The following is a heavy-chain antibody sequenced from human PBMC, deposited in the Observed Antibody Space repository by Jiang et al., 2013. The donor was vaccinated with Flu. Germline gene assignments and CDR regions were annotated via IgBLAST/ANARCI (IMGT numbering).Heavy chain of an antibody. CDR2: IYPGDSDT. D-gene: IGHD2-21*02. CDR1: GYSFTNTW. CDR3: ARRRGVSEYCGGNCYSFSPDY. J-gene: IGHJ4*02. Sequence: GAEVKKPGESLKISCKGSGYSFTNTWDRLGAPDARERPGVGGIIYPGDSDTRYSPSFQGQVTISADKSISTTYLQWSSLKASDTAMHYCARRRGVSEYCGGNCYSFSPDYWGQGTLVTVSS. V-gene: IGHV5-51*01.